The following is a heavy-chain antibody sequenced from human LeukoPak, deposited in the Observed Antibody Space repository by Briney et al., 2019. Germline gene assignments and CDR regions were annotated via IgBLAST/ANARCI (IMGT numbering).Heavy chain of an antibody. Sequence: ASAKVSCKASGYTFTSYGISWVRQAPGQGLEWMGWISAYNGNTKNAQKFQGRVTMTTDTSTSTAYMELRSLRSDDTAVYYCARDPPPDSFCSGGSCYSPVGFDIWGQGTMVTVSS. D-gene: IGHD2-15*01. J-gene: IGHJ3*02. CDR3: ARDPPPDSFCSGGSCYSPVGFDI. V-gene: IGHV1-18*01. CDR2: ISAYNGNT. CDR1: GYTFTSYG.